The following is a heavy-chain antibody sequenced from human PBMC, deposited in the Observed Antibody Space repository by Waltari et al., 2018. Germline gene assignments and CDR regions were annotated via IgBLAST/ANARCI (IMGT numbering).Heavy chain of an antibody. CDR2: ISSNGGST. Sequence: VRQAPGKGLEYVSAISSNGGSTYYADSVKGRFTISRDNSKNTLYLQMGSLRAEDMAVYYCARVGYYGSGSYFDYWGQGTLVTVSS. CDR3: ARVGYYGSGSYFDY. J-gene: IGHJ4*02. D-gene: IGHD3-10*01. V-gene: IGHV3-64*02.